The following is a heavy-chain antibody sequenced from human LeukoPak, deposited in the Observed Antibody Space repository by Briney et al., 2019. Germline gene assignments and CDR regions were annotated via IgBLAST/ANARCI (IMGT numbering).Heavy chain of an antibody. V-gene: IGHV4-30-2*01. CDR1: GGSISSGGYS. D-gene: IGHD4-17*01. CDR3: AREVHYEEYYFDY. Sequence: SETLSLTCAVPGGSISSGGYSWSWIPQPPGKGLEWIGYIYHSGSTYYTPSLTSRVTISVDRSKHQLSLKLSSVTAADTAVYYCAREVHYEEYYFDYWGQGTLVTVSS. J-gene: IGHJ4*02. CDR2: IYHSGST.